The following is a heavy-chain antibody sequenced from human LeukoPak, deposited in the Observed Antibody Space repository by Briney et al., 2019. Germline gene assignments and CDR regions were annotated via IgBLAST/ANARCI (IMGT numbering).Heavy chain of an antibody. V-gene: IGHV6-1*01. Sequence: QTLSLTCAISGDSILTNNVAWNWIRQSPSRGLEWLGRTYYRSKWSFDYAVSVKSRITINADTSKNQFSLQLGSVTPEDTAVYYCARGKYTSFDNWGQGTLVTVSS. J-gene: IGHJ4*02. CDR3: ARGKYTSFDN. CDR1: GDSILTNNVA. D-gene: IGHD6-6*01. CDR2: TYYRSKWSF.